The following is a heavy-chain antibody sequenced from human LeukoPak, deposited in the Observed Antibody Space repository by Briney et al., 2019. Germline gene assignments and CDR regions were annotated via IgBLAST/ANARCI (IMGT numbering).Heavy chain of an antibody. CDR2: INHSGST. CDR1: GGSFSGYY. Sequence: PSETLSLTCTVYGGSFSGYYWSWIRQPPGKGLEWIGEINHSGSTNYNPSLKSRVTISVDTSKNQFSLKLSSVTAADTAVYYCARLVPRYGSGSQSDYWGQGTLVTVSS. J-gene: IGHJ4*02. CDR3: ARLVPRYGSGSQSDY. D-gene: IGHD3-10*01. V-gene: IGHV4-34*01.